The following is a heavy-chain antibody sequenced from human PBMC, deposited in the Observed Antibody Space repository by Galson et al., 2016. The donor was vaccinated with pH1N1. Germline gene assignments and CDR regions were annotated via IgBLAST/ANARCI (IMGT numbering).Heavy chain of an antibody. D-gene: IGHD3-22*01. CDR2: ISGYNGNT. CDR1: GFMFSTYD. J-gene: IGHJ4*02. V-gene: IGHV1-18*01. CDR3: AKGTLPGYYDY. Sequence: SVKVSCKASGFMFSTYDFNWVRKAPGQGPEWMGRISGYNGNTIYAQKFQARISMTIDKSTSTVYLDLRSLRFDDTAVYYCAKGTLPGYYDYWGQGTLVTVSS.